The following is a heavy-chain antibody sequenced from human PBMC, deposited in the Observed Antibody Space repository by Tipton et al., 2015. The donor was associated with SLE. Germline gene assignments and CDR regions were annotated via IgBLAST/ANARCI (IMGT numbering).Heavy chain of an antibody. CDR3: ARGSATFDI. J-gene: IGHJ3*02. CDR1: GYTFTSYD. V-gene: IGHV1-8*01. CDR2: MNPNSGNK. Sequence: QLVQSGAEVKKPGASVKVSCKASGYTFTSYDINWVRQANGQGLEWMRWMNPNSGNKGYAQKFQGRVTMTRNTSISTAYMELSSLRSEYTAVYYCARGSATFDIWGQGTMVTVSS.